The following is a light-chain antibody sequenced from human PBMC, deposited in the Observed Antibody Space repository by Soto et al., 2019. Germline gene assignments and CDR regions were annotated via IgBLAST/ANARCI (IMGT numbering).Light chain of an antibody. CDR2: KAS. J-gene: IGKJ1*01. V-gene: IGKV1-5*03. Sequence: DIQMTQSPSTLSASVGDTVTITCRASQSFSNWLAWYQQKPGKAPKLLIYKASTLESGVPSRFSGSGSGTESTLTISILQPDDFATYYCQQYNSYSWTFGQGTKVEIK. CDR1: QSFSNW. CDR3: QQYNSYSWT.